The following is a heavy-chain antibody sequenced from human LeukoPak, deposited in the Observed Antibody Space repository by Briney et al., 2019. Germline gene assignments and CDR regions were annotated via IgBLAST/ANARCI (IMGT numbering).Heavy chain of an antibody. D-gene: IGHD1-1*01. V-gene: IGHV1-69*04. CDR2: IIPILGII. CDR3: ATLSTGTTDFDY. J-gene: IGHJ4*02. Sequence: SVKVSCKASVGTFISYAISWVRQAPGQGREWGGRIIPILGIINYAQKFQGRVTVTSDKSTTTAYMELSSPRSEDTAVYYCATLSTGTTDFDYWGQGTLVTVSS. CDR1: VGTFISYA.